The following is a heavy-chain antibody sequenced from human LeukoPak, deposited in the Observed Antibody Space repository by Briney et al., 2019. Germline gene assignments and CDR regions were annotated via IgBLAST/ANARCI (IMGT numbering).Heavy chain of an antibody. CDR1: GYTFTSYY. Sequence: ASVEVSCKASGYTFTSYYMHWVRQAPGQGLEWMGIINPSGGSTSYAQKFQGRVTMTRDMSTSTVYMELSSLRSEDTAVYYCARDSGSGWYRGGYWFDPWGQGTLVTVSS. V-gene: IGHV1-46*01. D-gene: IGHD6-19*01. CDR3: ARDSGSGWYRGGYWFDP. CDR2: INPSGGST. J-gene: IGHJ5*02.